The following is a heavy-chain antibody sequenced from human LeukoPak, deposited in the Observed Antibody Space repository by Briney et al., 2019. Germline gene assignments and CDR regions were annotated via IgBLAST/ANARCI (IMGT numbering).Heavy chain of an antibody. Sequence: SETLSLTCAVYGGSFSGYYWSWIRQPPGKGLEWIGSIHYSGITYYNPSLKSRVTVSVDTSKNQFSLILTSVTAADTAIYYCARTYSSGQGVYYWGQGTLVTVSS. J-gene: IGHJ4*02. CDR3: ARTYSSGQGVYY. CDR1: GGSFSGYY. V-gene: IGHV4-34*01. D-gene: IGHD6-19*01. CDR2: IHYSGIT.